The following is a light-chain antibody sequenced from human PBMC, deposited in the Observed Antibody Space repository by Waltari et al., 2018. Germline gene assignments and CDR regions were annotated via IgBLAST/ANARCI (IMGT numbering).Light chain of an antibody. V-gene: IGKV1-5*03. CDR2: QAS. Sequence: DIQVTQSPSTLSASVGDRVTITCRASQSIVVWLAWYQQKPGKAPRLIIYQASYLESGVPSRFSGSASGTAFTLTISSLQADDFATYYCLQYNSYPWTFGQGTTVEIK. CDR3: LQYNSYPWT. J-gene: IGKJ1*01. CDR1: QSIVVW.